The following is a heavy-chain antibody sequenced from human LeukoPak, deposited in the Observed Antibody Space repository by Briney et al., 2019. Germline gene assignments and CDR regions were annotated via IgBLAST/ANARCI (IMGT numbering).Heavy chain of an antibody. CDR1: GGSIRGYY. CDR2: IYSSGST. J-gene: IGHJ6*03. CDR3: ARVFDSGSQAYFYYMDV. V-gene: IGHV4-59*01. Sequence: TSETLSLTCNVSGGSIRGYYWSWIRQPPGKGPEWIGYIYSSGSTNYNPSLKSRVTMSVDTSKNQFSLKVSSVTAADTAVYYCARVFDSGSQAYFYYMDVWGKGTTVTIFS. D-gene: IGHD3-10*01.